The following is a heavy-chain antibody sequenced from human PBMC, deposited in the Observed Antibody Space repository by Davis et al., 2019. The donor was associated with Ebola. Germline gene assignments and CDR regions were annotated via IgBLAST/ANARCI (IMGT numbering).Heavy chain of an antibody. CDR1: GGSISSYY. D-gene: IGHD5-24*01. CDR2: IYYSGST. CDR3: ARGKRVEMATMRSYYYGMDV. J-gene: IGHJ6*02. Sequence: SETLSLTCTVSGGSISSYYWSWIRQPPGKGLEWIGYIYYSGSTNYNPSPKSRVTISVDTSKNQFSLKLSSVTAADTAVYYCARGKRVEMATMRSYYYGMDVWGQGTTVTVSS. V-gene: IGHV4-59*01.